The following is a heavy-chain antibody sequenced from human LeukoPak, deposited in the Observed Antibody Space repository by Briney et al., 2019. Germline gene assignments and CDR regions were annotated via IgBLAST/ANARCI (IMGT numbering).Heavy chain of an antibody. D-gene: IGHD2-2*01. Sequence: SETPSLTCAVYGGSFSGYYWSWIRQPPGKGLEWIGYIYCSGSTNYNPSLKSRVTISVDTSKNQFSLNLSSVTTADTAVYYCARVSCSSTSCPRRDALDVWGQGTMVTVSS. CDR2: IYCSGST. V-gene: IGHV4-59*01. CDR3: ARVSCSSTSCPRRDALDV. J-gene: IGHJ3*01. CDR1: GGSFSGYY.